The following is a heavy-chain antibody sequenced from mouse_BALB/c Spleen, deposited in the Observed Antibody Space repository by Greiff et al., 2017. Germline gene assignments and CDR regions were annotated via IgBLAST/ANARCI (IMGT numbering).Heavy chain of an antibody. V-gene: IGHV5-4*02. CDR1: GFTFSDYY. CDR3: ARPYYYGSSWFAY. Sequence: DVMLVESGGGLVKPGGSLKLSCAASGFTFSDYYMYWVRQTPEKRLEWVATISDGGSYTYYPDSVKGRFTISRDNAKNNLYLQMSSLKSEDTAMYYCARPYYYGSSWFAYWGQGTLVTVSA. CDR2: ISDGGSYT. J-gene: IGHJ3*01. D-gene: IGHD1-1*01.